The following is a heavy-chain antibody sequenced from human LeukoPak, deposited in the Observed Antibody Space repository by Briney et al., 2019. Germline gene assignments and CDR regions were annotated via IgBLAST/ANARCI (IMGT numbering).Heavy chain of an antibody. V-gene: IGHV4-4*07. D-gene: IGHD3-16*02. CDR2: IYTSGST. Sequence: SETLSLTCTVSGGSISSNYWSWIRQPAGKGLEWIGRIYTSGSTNYNPSLKSRVTMSVDTSKNQFSLKLSSVTAADTAVYYCARGFPDKVWGNSRPTAGYFQHWGQGTLVTVSS. CDR1: GGSISSNY. J-gene: IGHJ1*01. CDR3: ARGFPDKVWGNSRPTAGYFQH.